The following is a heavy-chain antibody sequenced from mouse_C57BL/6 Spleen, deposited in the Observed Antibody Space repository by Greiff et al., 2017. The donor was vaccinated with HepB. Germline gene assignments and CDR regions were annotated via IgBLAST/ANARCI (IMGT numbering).Heavy chain of an antibody. Sequence: QVQLQQSGAELVKPGASVKMSCKASGYTFTSYWITWVKQRPGQGLEWIGDIYPGSGSTNYNEKFKSKATLTVDTSSSTAYMQLSSLTSEDSAVYYCARRGSNYEEVFAYWGQGTLVTVSA. CDR1: GYTFTSYW. V-gene: IGHV1-55*01. CDR3: ARRGSNYEEVFAY. CDR2: IYPGSGST. D-gene: IGHD2-5*01. J-gene: IGHJ3*01.